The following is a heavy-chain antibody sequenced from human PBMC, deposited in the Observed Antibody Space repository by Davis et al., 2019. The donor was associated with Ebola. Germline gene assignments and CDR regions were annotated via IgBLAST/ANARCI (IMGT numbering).Heavy chain of an antibody. V-gene: IGHV5-10-1*01. Sequence: GGSLRLSCAASGFTFSSYCISWVRQMPGKGLEWVGRIDPSDSYTNYTPSFQGNVTISADKSISTAYLQWSSLKASDTAMYYCARLSSLLEWVLYWGQGTLVTVSS. D-gene: IGHD3-3*01. CDR1: GFTFSSYC. CDR2: IDPSDSYT. J-gene: IGHJ4*02. CDR3: ARLSSLLEWVLY.